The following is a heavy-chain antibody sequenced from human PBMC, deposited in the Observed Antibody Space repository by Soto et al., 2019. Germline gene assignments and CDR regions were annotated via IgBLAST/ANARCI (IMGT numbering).Heavy chain of an antibody. J-gene: IGHJ4*02. V-gene: IGHV3-23*01. CDR2: IGTDSNT. CDR3: AGWNYDY. D-gene: IGHD1-7*01. Sequence: PGGSLRLSCAASGFTFDTYAMNWVRQAPGKGLAWVSAIGTDSNTYYADSVKGRFTISRDNSRTTLYLQMNSLRAEDTAQYYCAGWNYDYWGQGTQVTVSS. CDR1: GFTFDTYA.